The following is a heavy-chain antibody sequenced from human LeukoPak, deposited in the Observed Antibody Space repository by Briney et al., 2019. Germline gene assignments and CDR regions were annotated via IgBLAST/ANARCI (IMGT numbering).Heavy chain of an antibody. CDR2: FDPEDGDT. CDR1: GGTFSSYA. D-gene: IGHD3-22*01. CDR3: ATIPIHYYDSNHS. J-gene: IGHJ4*02. V-gene: IGHV1-24*01. Sequence: ASVKVSCKASGGTFSSYAISWVRQAPGQGLEWMGGFDPEDGDTIYAQKFQGRVTMTEDTSTDTAYMELSSLRSEDTAVYYCATIPIHYYDSNHSWGQGTLVTVSS.